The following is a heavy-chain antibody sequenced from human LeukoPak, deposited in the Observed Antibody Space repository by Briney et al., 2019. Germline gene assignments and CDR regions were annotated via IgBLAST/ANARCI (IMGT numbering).Heavy chain of an antibody. CDR1: GASINGDDFF. CDR2: IYYSGSP. J-gene: IGHJ2*01. Sequence: SQTLSLTCSVSGASINGDDFFWGWIRQPPGKGLEWIGNIYYSGSPYYNPSLERRISISMDASKNQFSLKLNSVTAADTAVYFCARGNFYDPRGYFHLWGRGTLVSVSS. D-gene: IGHD3-3*01. V-gene: IGHV4-30-4*01. CDR3: ARGNFYDPRGYFHL.